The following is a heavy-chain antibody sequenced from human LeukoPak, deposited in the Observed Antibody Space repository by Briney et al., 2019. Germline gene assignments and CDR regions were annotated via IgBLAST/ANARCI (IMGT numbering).Heavy chain of an antibody. CDR1: GFTFTNYAL. D-gene: IGHD6-13*01. CDR3: AGHSSSWYYFDY. V-gene: IGHV4-39*01. Sequence: MSGGSLRLSCAASGFTFTNYALHWVRQSPGRGLEWIGSISYSGTTFYTPSLKSRGTISVDTSKNQFSLKLNSLTATDTAIYYCAGHSSSWYYFDYWAQGILVTVSS. CDR2: ISYSGTT. J-gene: IGHJ4*02.